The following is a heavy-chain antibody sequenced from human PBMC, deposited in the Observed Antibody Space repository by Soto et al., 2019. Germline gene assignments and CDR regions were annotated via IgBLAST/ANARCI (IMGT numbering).Heavy chain of an antibody. CDR2: VSHIGSA. V-gene: IGHV4-59*10. Sequence: SETLSLTCGVSGASISTHSWSWIRLPAGKGLEWIGHVSHIGSADYSPSLKSRVTMSVDTSKNQFSLKLSSVSAADTAVYYCARYYWSLRYFDLWGQGTLVTVSS. CDR1: GASISTHS. D-gene: IGHD2-15*01. CDR3: ARYYWSLRYFDL. J-gene: IGHJ4*02.